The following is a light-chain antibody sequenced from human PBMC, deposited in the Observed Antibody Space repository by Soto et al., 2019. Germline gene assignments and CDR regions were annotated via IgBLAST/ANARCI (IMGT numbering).Light chain of an antibody. Sequence: DIVMTQSPATLSVSPGEGATLSCRASQSVGSNLAWYQQKPAQAPRLLIYGVSTRATGTPARFSGSGSGTEFTLTISSVQSEDFAVYYCQQYNQWPITFGQGTRLEIK. V-gene: IGKV3-15*01. J-gene: IGKJ5*01. CDR2: GVS. CDR3: QQYNQWPIT. CDR1: QSVGSN.